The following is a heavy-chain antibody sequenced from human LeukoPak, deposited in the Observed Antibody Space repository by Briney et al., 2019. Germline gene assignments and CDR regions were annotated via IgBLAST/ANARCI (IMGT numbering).Heavy chain of an antibody. V-gene: IGHV4-59*12. CDR2: IYYSGST. J-gene: IGHJ4*02. CDR1: GGSISSYY. D-gene: IGHD3-22*01. Sequence: SETLSLTCTVSGGSISSYYWSWIRQPPGKGLEWIGYIYYSGSTNYNPSLKSRVTMSVDTSKNHFSLKLRSVTAADTAMYYCARGRGYYQDYWGQGTLVTVSS. CDR3: ARGRGYYQDY.